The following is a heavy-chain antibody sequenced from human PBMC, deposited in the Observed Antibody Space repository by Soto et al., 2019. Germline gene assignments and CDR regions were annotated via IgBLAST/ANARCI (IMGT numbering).Heavy chain of an antibody. CDR3: ATELRHLDWFTRPDY. J-gene: IGHJ4*02. Sequence: PGGSLRLACEASGFALSSYAMNWVRQAPGRGLEWVAAITGSGSTTYFADLVKGRFFISRDNSKNMLFLHMDSLRAEDTAIYYCATELRHLDWFTRPDYWGQGTLVTVSS. V-gene: IGHV3-23*01. CDR2: ITGSGSTT. CDR1: GFALSSYA. D-gene: IGHD3-9*01.